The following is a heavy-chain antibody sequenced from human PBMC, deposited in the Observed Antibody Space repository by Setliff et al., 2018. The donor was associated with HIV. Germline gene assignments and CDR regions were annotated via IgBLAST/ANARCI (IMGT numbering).Heavy chain of an antibody. J-gene: IGHJ4*02. D-gene: IGHD3-3*01. Sequence: ASVKVSCKASGYTFTNYAMHWVRQAPGQRLEWMGWINAGNGHTKYSQKFQGRVSITRDTSASTAYMELSSLRSEDTTVYYCARDHGNGRAYNFWSGYYSLDYWGQGTLVTVSS. V-gene: IGHV1-3*01. CDR2: INAGNGHT. CDR3: ARDHGNGRAYNFWSGYYSLDY. CDR1: GYTFTNYA.